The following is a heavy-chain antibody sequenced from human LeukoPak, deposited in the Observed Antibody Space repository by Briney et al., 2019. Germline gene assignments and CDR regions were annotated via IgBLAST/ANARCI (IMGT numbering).Heavy chain of an antibody. V-gene: IGHV1-46*01. CDR1: GYTFTSYY. CDR3: ARDQEGFDY. CDR2: INPRDGST. J-gene: IGHJ4*02. Sequence: ASVKVSCKASGYTFTSYYMHWVRQAPGQGLEWVGIINPRDGSTSYAQKFQGRVTVTRDTSTSTVHMELSGLRSEDTAVYYCARDQEGFDYWGQGTLVTVSS.